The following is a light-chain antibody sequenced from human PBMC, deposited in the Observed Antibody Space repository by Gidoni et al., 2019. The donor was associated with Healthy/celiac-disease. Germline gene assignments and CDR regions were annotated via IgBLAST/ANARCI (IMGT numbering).Light chain of an antibody. V-gene: IGKV3-20*01. CDR2: GAS. Sequence: EIVFSQSPRTLSLSPGGRATLSCRASQSVSSSYLAWFQQKPGQAPRLLIYGASSRATGTPDRFSGSGSGTDFTLTISRLEPEDFAVYYCQQYGSSPPMYTFGQGTKLEIK. J-gene: IGKJ2*01. CDR3: QQYGSSPPMYT. CDR1: QSVSSSY.